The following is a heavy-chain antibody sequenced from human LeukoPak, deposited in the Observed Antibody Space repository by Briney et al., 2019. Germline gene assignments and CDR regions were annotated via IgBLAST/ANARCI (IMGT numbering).Heavy chain of an antibody. CDR3: ARLLISTSCPGDY. J-gene: IGHJ4*02. Sequence: PSETLSLTCTVSGASISSYYWSWIRQPPGKGLEWIGFIYYSGSTNYNPSLKSRVTISVDSSKNQFSLKLTSVTAADTAVYYCARLLISTSCPGDYWGQGTLVTVSS. V-gene: IGHV4-59*08. CDR1: GASISSYY. CDR2: IYYSGST. D-gene: IGHD2-2*01.